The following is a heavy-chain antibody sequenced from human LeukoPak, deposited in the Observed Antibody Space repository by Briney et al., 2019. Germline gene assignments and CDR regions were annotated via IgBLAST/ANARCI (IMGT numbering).Heavy chain of an antibody. D-gene: IGHD4-23*01. Sequence: ASVKVSCKAPGGTFSSYAISWVRQAPGQGLEWMGGIIPIFGTANYAQKFQGRVTITTDESTSTAYMELSSLRSEDTAVYYCARHYGGNPYFDYWGQGTLVTVSS. CDR2: IIPIFGTA. V-gene: IGHV1-69*05. CDR1: GGTFSSYA. CDR3: ARHYGGNPYFDY. J-gene: IGHJ4*02.